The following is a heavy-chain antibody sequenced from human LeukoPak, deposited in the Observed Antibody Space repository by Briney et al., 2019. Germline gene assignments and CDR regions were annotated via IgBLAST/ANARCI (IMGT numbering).Heavy chain of an antibody. J-gene: IGHJ6*02. V-gene: IGHV4-34*01. CDR1: GGSFSGYY. D-gene: IGHD4-17*01. CDR2: INHSGST. CDR3: ARGRAVTTVHYYYGMDV. Sequence: SETLSLTCAVYGGSFSGYYWSWIRQPPGKGLEWIGEINHSGSTNYNPSLKSRVTISVDTSKNQFSLKLSSVTAADTAVYYCARGRAVTTVHYYYGMDVWAKGPRSPSP.